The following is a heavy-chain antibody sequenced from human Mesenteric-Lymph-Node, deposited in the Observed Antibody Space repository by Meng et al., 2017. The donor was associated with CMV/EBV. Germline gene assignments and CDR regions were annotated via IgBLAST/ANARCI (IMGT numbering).Heavy chain of an antibody. V-gene: IGHV1-69*10. Sequence: SVKVSCKASGDTFSSYAFSWVRQAPGQGLEWMGGIIPILSLANYAQKFQGRVTITTDESTSTAYMELSSLRSEDTAVYYCARMNSGKNSSGRYYYYYGMDVWGQGTTVTVSS. J-gene: IGHJ6*02. CDR2: IIPILSLA. D-gene: IGHD6-6*01. CDR1: GDTFSSYA. CDR3: ARMNSGKNSSGRYYYYYGMDV.